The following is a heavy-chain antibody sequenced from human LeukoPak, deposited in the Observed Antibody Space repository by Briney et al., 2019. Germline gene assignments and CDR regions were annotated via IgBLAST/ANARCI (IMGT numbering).Heavy chain of an antibody. CDR3: ARPSDYDYVWGSYWPGHFDF. CDR2: ISSSSSYI. D-gene: IGHD3-16*01. J-gene: IGHJ4*02. Sequence: GGSLRLSCAASGFTFSSYSMNWVRQAPGKGLEWVSSISSSSSYIYYADSVKGRFTISRDNAKNSLYLQMNSLRAEATAVYYFARPSDYDYVWGSYWPGHFDFRGPGTLVTVFS. V-gene: IGHV3-21*01. CDR1: GFTFSSYS.